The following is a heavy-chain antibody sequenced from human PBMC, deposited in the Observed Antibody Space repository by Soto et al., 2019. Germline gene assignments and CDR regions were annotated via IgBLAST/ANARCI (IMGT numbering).Heavy chain of an antibody. CDR1: GFNFDDYA. Sequence: PGGSLSLSCAASGFNFDDYAMHWVRQAPGKGLEWVSGISWNSGSIGYADSVKGRFTISRDNAKNSLYLQMNSLRAEDTALYYCAKDTTAMVNPRFDYWGQGTLVTVSS. D-gene: IGHD5-18*01. CDR2: ISWNSGSI. V-gene: IGHV3-9*01. CDR3: AKDTTAMVNPRFDY. J-gene: IGHJ4*02.